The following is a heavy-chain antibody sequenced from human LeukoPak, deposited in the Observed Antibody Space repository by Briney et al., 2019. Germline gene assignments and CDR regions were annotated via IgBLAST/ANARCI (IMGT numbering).Heavy chain of an antibody. J-gene: IGHJ6*03. Sequence: SETLSLTCTVSGGSISSYYWSWIRQPPGKGLEWIGYIYTSGSTTYNPSLKSRVTISVDTSKNQFSLKLSSVTAADTAVYYCARVGSIVGATTGLSGYMDVWGKGTTVTVSS. CDR3: ARVGSIVGATTGLSGYMDV. CDR1: GGSISSYY. D-gene: IGHD1-26*01. CDR2: IYTSGST. V-gene: IGHV4-4*09.